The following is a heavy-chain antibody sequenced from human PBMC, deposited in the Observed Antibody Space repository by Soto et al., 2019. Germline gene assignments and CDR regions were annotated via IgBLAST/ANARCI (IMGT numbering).Heavy chain of an antibody. Sequence: QAQLQESGPGLVKPSQTLSLTCTVSGGSISSGGYYWSWIRQHPGKGLEWIGYIYYSGSTYYNPSLKSRVTISVDTSKNQFSLKLSSVTAADTAVYYCARGIGDYVHYWFDPWGQGTLVTVSS. J-gene: IGHJ5*02. CDR1: GGSISSGGYY. D-gene: IGHD4-17*01. V-gene: IGHV4-31*03. CDR3: ARGIGDYVHYWFDP. CDR2: IYYSGST.